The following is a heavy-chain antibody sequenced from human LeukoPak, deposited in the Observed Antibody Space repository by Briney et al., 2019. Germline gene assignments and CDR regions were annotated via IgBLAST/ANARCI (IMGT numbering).Heavy chain of an antibody. CDR2: INTDGTVT. CDR3: ATKQWLAPPPDS. J-gene: IGHJ4*02. Sequence: GGSLRLSCAASGFTFSKYWMLWGRQAPGKGLESVSRINTDGTVTTYADSVKGRFTFSRDNADNTMFLQMNSVRDEDTAVYYCATKQWLAPPPDSWGQGTPVTVSS. V-gene: IGHV3-74*01. CDR1: GFTFSKYW. D-gene: IGHD6-19*01.